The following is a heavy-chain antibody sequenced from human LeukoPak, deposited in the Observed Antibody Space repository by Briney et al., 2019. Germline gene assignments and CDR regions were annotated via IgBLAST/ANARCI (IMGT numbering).Heavy chain of an antibody. J-gene: IGHJ3*02. D-gene: IGHD7-27*01. V-gene: IGHV3-48*01. CDR1: GFTFSSYS. CDR3: AGNWGYAFDI. Sequence: PGGSLRLSCAASGFTFSSYSMNWVRQAPGKGLEWVSYISSGSYTTYYADSVEGRFTISRDNAKNSLYLQMNSLRAEDMAVYYFAGNWGYAFDISGQGTLVTVSS. CDR2: ISSGSYTT.